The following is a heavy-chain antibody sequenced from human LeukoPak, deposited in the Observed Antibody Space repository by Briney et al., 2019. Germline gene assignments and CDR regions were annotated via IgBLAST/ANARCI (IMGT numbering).Heavy chain of an antibody. V-gene: IGHV4-59*08. CDR1: GGSISSYY. CDR3: ARMGDFWSGYYLSNWFDP. CDR2: IYYSGST. J-gene: IGHJ5*02. D-gene: IGHD3-3*01. Sequence: PSETLSLTCTVSGGSISSYYRSWIRQPPGKGLEWIGYIYYSGSTNYNPSLKSRVTISVDTSKNQFSLKLSSVTAADTAVYYCARMGDFWSGYYLSNWFDPWGQGTLVTVSS.